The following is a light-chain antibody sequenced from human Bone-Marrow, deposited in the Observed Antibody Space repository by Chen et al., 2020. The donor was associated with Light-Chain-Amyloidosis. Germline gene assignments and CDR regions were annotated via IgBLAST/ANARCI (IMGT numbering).Light chain of an antibody. V-gene: IGLV3-21*02. J-gene: IGLJ3*02. CDR1: NIGSTS. Sequence: SYVLTQPSSVSVAPGQTATIACGGNNIGSTSVHWYQQTPGQAPLLVVYDDSDRPSGIPERLSGSNSGNTATLTISRVEAGDEAGDYCQVWDRSSDRPVFGGGTKLTVL. CDR3: QVWDRSSDRPV. CDR2: DDS.